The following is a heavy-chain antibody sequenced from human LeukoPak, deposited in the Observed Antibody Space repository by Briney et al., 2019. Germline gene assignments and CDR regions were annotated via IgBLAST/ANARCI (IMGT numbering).Heavy chain of an antibody. Sequence: GRSPRLSCAASGFPFSNYGMHWVRQAPGKGLEWVAVISADGIDKYYADSVKGRFTISRDNSKNTLYLQMSSLRPEDTAVYYCAKDKGREGDYWGQGNLVTVSS. CDR1: GFPFSNYG. J-gene: IGHJ4*02. CDR2: ISADGIDK. V-gene: IGHV3-30*18. CDR3: AKDKGREGDY.